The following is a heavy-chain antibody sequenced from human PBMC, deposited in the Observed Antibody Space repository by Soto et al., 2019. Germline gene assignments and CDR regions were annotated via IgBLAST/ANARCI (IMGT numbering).Heavy chain of an antibody. CDR3: TKDRSLVVTAMEV. CDR1: GFTFSSYE. CDR2: VSGNGGST. D-gene: IGHD2-21*02. V-gene: IGHV3-23*01. Sequence: EVQLLESGGGLVQPGGSLRLSCAASGFTFSSYEMSWVRQAPGKGLEWVSVVSGNGGSTHYADSVQGRFNTSRDNSKNTVYLKMNSMSAEDTAANYCTKDRSLVVTAMEVWGHGTTVTVSS. J-gene: IGHJ6*02.